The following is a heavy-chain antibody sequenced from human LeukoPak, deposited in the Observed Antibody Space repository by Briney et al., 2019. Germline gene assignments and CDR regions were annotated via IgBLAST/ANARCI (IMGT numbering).Heavy chain of an antibody. J-gene: IGHJ4*02. Sequence: ASVKVSCKASGYTFATYGISWVRQAPGQGLEWMGRINLYNGNTHYAQKLQGRVTLTTDTSTSTAYMELRSLRSDDTAVYYCARVRLMIVQVDYWGQGTLVTVSS. V-gene: IGHV1-18*01. CDR3: ARVRLMIVQVDY. D-gene: IGHD3-22*01. CDR2: INLYNGNT. CDR1: GYTFATYG.